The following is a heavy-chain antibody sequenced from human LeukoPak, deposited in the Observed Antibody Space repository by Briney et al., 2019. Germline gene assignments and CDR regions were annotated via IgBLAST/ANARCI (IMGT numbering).Heavy chain of an antibody. D-gene: IGHD5-12*01. V-gene: IGHV3-64*01. CDR2: ISSNGGST. J-gene: IGHJ4*02. CDR1: GFTFSSYA. CDR3: ARVGRDGYNYFDY. Sequence: GGSLRLSCAASGFTFSSYAMHLVRQAPGKGLEYVSAISSNGGSTYYANSVKGRFTISRDNSKNTLYLQMGSLRAEDMAVYYCARVGRDGYNYFDYWGQGTLVTVSS.